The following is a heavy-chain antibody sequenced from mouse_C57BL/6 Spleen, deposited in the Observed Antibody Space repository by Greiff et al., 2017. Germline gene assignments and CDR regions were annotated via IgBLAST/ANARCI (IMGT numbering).Heavy chain of an antibody. CDR3: ARGDYGNYERFAY. J-gene: IGHJ3*01. CDR2: IHPNSGST. V-gene: IGHV1-64*01. Sequence: VQLQQPGAELVKPGASVKLSCKASGYTFTSYWMHWVKQRPGQGLEWIGMIHPNSGSTNYNEKFKSKATLTVDKSSSTAYMQLSSLTSEDSAVYYCARGDYGNYERFAYWGQGTLVTVSA. D-gene: IGHD2-1*01. CDR1: GYTFTSYW.